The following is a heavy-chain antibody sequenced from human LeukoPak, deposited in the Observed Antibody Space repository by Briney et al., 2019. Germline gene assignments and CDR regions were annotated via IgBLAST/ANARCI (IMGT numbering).Heavy chain of an antibody. J-gene: IGHJ4*02. CDR1: GFIFSSYS. Sequence: GGSLRLSCAASGFIFSSYSMNWVRQAPGKGLEWVSYISTSSSTIYYADSVKGRFTISRDKAKNSLYLQMNSLRAEDTAVYYCAREYGIYDYSNYGPCGPFDYWGQGTLVTVSS. CDR2: ISTSSSTI. V-gene: IGHV3-48*01. D-gene: IGHD4-11*01. CDR3: AREYGIYDYSNYGPCGPFDY.